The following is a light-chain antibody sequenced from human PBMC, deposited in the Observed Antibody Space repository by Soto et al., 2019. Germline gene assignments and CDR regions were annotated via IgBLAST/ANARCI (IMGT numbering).Light chain of an antibody. CDR2: AAS. V-gene: IGKV1D-8*01. CDR3: QQYYSFPIT. Sequence: IQITQSPSSLSASVGDRVTITCRASQGITNYLAWYQQKPGKAPELLIYAASTLQSGVPSRFSGSGSGTDFTLTISCLQSEDFATYYCQQYYSFPITFGQGTRLEIK. J-gene: IGKJ5*01. CDR1: QGITNY.